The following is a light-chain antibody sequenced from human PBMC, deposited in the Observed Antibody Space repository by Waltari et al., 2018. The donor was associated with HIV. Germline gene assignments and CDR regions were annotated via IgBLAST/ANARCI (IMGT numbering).Light chain of an antibody. V-gene: IGLV1-47*01. J-gene: IGLJ3*02. CDR1: DSHIGTNP. CDR2: RNN. Sequence: QPVLTQPPSASGPPGHGVTISCSGRDSHIGTNPVYWYQHLPGMAPKLLIYRNNRRPSGIPDRFSGSRSGTSASLAISGRRSEDEADYYCATWDDSLIWVFGGGTKLTVL. CDR3: ATWDDSLIWV.